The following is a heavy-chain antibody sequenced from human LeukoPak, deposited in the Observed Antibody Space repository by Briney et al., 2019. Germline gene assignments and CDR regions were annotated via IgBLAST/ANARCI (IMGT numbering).Heavy chain of an antibody. Sequence: SETLSLTCTVSGGSISSYYWSWIRQPPGKGLEWIGYIYYSGSTNYNPSLKSRVTISVDTSKNQFSLKLSSVTAADTAVYYCAREEGQQLVWGWFDPWGQGTLVTVSS. D-gene: IGHD6-13*01. CDR1: GGSISSYY. CDR2: IYYSGST. J-gene: IGHJ5*02. CDR3: AREEGQQLVWGWFDP. V-gene: IGHV4-59*01.